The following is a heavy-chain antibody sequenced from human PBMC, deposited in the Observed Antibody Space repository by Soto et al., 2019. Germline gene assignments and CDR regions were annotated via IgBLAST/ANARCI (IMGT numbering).Heavy chain of an antibody. D-gene: IGHD3-10*01. CDR3: AKYRVITMVRGVIDY. CDR1: GFTFSSYA. J-gene: IGHJ4*02. CDR2: ISGSGGST. Sequence: GGSLRLSCAASGFTFSSYAMSWVRQAPGKGLEWVSAISGSGGSTYYADSVKGRFTISRDNSKNTLYLQMNSLRAEDTAVYYCAKYRVITMVRGVIDYWGQGTLVTVSS. V-gene: IGHV3-23*01.